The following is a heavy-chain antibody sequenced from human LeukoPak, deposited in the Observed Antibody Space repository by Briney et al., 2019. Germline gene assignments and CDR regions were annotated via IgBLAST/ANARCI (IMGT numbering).Heavy chain of an antibody. Sequence: SETLSLTCTVSGGSISSHYWSWIRQPPGKGLEWIGYIYYSGSTNYNPSLKSRVTISVDTSKNQFSLKLSSVTAADTAVYYCARDREGGSFDYWGQGTLVTVSS. CDR2: IYYSGST. CDR1: GGSISSHY. CDR3: ARDREGGSFDY. V-gene: IGHV4-59*11. D-gene: IGHD2-15*01. J-gene: IGHJ4*02.